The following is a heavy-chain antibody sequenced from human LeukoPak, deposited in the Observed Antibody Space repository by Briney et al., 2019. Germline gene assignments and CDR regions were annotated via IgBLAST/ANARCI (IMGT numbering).Heavy chain of an antibody. CDR1: GYTFTGYY. Sequence: GASVKVSCKASGYTFTGYYMHWVRQAPGQGLEWMGRINPNSGGTNYAQKFQGRVTMTRDTSISTAYMELSRLRSDDTAVYYCARDTQVQGYSYGLDYWGQGTLVTVSS. V-gene: IGHV1-2*06. CDR2: INPNSGGT. J-gene: IGHJ4*02. CDR3: ARDTQVQGYSYGLDY. D-gene: IGHD5-18*01.